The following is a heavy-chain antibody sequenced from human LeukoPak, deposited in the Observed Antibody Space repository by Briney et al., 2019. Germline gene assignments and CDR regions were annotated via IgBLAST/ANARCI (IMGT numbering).Heavy chain of an antibody. D-gene: IGHD4-23*01. CDR2: IHYSGYM. Sequence: ASETLSLTCSVSGGSISSSAFYWGWLRQTPGKGLEWFGSIHYSGYMYDNPSLKSRVTMSVDTSKNLFSLKLTSVTAADTAVYYCARDLRHYGGVYFDYWGQGTLVTVSS. J-gene: IGHJ4*02. V-gene: IGHV4-39*07. CDR1: GGSISSSAFY. CDR3: ARDLRHYGGVYFDY.